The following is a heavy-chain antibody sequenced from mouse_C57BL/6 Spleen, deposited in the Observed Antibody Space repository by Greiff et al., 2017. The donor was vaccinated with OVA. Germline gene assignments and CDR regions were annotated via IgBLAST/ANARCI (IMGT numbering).Heavy chain of an antibody. CDR3: ARDYGSSLDYFDY. CDR2: ISSGGSYT. CDR1: GFTFSSYG. Sequence: EVQGVESGGDLVKPGGSLKLSCAASGFTFSSYGMSWVRQTPDKRLEWVATISSGGSYTSYPDSVKGRFTISRDNAKNTLYLQMRSLKSEDTARYYCARDYGSSLDYFDYWGQGTTLTVSS. D-gene: IGHD1-1*01. J-gene: IGHJ2*01. V-gene: IGHV5-6*01.